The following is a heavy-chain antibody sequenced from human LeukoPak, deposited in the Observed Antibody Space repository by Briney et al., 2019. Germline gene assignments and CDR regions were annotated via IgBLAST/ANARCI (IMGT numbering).Heavy chain of an antibody. Sequence: GESLKISCKGSGYTFTSYWIGWVRQMPGKGLEWMGIIYPGDSDTRYSPSFQGQVTIPADKSINTAYLQWSTLKASDTAMYYCARGYYYDSSGYPDYWGQGTLVTVSS. CDR3: ARGYYYDSSGYPDY. J-gene: IGHJ4*02. CDR1: GYTFTSYW. CDR2: IYPGDSDT. V-gene: IGHV5-51*01. D-gene: IGHD3-22*01.